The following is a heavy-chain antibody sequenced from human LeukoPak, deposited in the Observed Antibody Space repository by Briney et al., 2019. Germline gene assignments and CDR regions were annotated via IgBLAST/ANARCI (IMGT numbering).Heavy chain of an antibody. V-gene: IGHV4-39*01. CDR2: IYYSGST. J-gene: IGHJ5*02. CDR1: GGSISSSSYY. D-gene: IGHD2-15*01. CDR3: ARSSAGGSCYSECWFDP. Sequence: SETLSLTCTVSGGSISSSSYYWGWIRQPPGKGLEWIGSIYYSGSTYYNPSLKGRVTISVDTSKNQFSLKLSSVTAADTAVYYCARSSAGGSCYSECWFDPWGQGTLVTVSS.